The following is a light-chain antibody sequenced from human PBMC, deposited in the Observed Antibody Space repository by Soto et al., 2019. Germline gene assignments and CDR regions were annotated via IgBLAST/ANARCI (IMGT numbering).Light chain of an antibody. Sequence: DIQMTQSPSSLSASVGDRVTITCQASQDISNYLNWYQQKPGKAPKLLIYDASNLETGVPSRFSGSGSGTDFTFSISSLQPEDIATYYCQQDDNLPFPFGPGTKVDI. J-gene: IGKJ3*01. CDR2: DAS. CDR3: QQDDNLPFP. CDR1: QDISNY. V-gene: IGKV1-33*01.